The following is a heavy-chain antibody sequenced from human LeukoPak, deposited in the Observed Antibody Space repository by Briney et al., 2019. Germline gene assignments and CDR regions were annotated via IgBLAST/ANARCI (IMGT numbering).Heavy chain of an antibody. CDR1: GGSVSSGDYY. CDR2: IFYSGNT. D-gene: IGHD6-6*01. V-gene: IGHV4-31*03. J-gene: IGHJ2*01. Sequence: SETLSLTCTVSGGSVSSGDYYWSWIRQHPGKGLQWIGHIFYSGNTHYNPSLKSRLNISIDTSKNQFSLRLSSVAAADTAVYYCARAGSSSGHDYWYFDLWGRGTLVTVSS. CDR3: ARAGSSSGHDYWYFDL.